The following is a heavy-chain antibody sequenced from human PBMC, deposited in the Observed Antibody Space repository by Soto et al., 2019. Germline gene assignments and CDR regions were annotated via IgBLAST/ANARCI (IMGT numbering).Heavy chain of an antibody. CDR2: SSGSGDST. CDR3: AKDSLQFLQFKWVGGGMDV. J-gene: IGHJ6*02. CDR1: GFTCSSYA. D-gene: IGHD6-19*01. Sequence: GGALRLACEASGFTCSSYAMSWVLHPAGKVLEWGSASSGSGDSTYYADSVKGRYTISRDNSKNTLYLQMNSLRAEDPALYYCAKDSLQFLQFKWVGGGMDVWGQGTTVTVCS. V-gene: IGHV3-23*01.